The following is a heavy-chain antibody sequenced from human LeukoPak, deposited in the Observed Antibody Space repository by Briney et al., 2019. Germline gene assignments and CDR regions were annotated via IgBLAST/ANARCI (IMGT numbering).Heavy chain of an antibody. D-gene: IGHD1-14*01. CDR3: AFRGADHRAGLR. J-gene: IGHJ4*02. V-gene: IGHV1-46*01. CDR1: GYTFTSYY. Sequence: ASVKVSCKASGYTFTSYYMHWVRQAPGQGLEWMGIINPSGGSTSYAQKFQGRVTMTRDTSTSTVYMELSSLRSEDTAVYYCAFRGADHRAGLRWGQGTLVTVSS. CDR2: INPSGGST.